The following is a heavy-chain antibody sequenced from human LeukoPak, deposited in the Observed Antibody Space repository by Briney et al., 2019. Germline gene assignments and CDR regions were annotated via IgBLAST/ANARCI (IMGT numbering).Heavy chain of an antibody. Sequence: ASVKVPRKASGYTFTGYYIHWVRQAPGQGLEWMGWIHPNSGGTNFVQKFQGRVTMTRDSSISTAYMEVSSLRSDDTAVYYCARAPVGGPLRFFDYWGQGTLVTVSS. CDR2: IHPNSGGT. D-gene: IGHD3-3*01. CDR1: GYTFTGYY. V-gene: IGHV1-2*02. J-gene: IGHJ4*02. CDR3: ARAPVGGPLRFFDY.